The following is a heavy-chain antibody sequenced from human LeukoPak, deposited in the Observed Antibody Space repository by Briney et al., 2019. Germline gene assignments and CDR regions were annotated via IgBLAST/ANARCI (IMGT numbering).Heavy chain of an antibody. J-gene: IGHJ6*02. Sequence: GGSLRLSCAASGFTFSNYWMTWVRQAPGKGLEWVANINRDGSERYYVDSVKGRFTISRDDAKSSLYLQMNSLRAEDTAVYYCARRNAMDVWGQGTTVTVSS. CDR2: INRDGSER. V-gene: IGHV3-7*03. CDR3: ARRNAMDV. CDR1: GFTFSNYW.